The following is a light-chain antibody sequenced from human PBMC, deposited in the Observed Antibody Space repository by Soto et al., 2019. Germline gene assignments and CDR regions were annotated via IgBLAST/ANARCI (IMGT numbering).Light chain of an antibody. CDR2: DVS. Sequence: QSVLTQPASVSGSPGQSITISCTGTSSDVGGYNYGSWYQQHPGKAPKLMIYDVSNRPSGVSNRFSGSKSGNTASLTISGLQAEDEADYYFSSYASSSPLELVFGGGTKLTVL. J-gene: IGLJ2*01. CDR1: SSDVGGYNY. V-gene: IGLV2-14*01. CDR3: SSYASSSPLELV.